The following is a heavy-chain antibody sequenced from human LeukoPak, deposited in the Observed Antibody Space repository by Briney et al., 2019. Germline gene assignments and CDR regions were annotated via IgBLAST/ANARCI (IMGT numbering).Heavy chain of an antibody. CDR2: ISSSGSTI. V-gene: IGHV3-48*03. CDR3: ARDMTTVSDY. Sequence: GGSLRLSCAASGFTFSSYEMNWVRQAPGKGLEWVSYISSSGSTIYYADSVKGRFTISRDNAKNSLYLQMNSLRAKDTAVYYGARDMTTVSDYWGQGTLVTVSS. J-gene: IGHJ4*02. D-gene: IGHD4-17*01. CDR1: GFTFSSYE.